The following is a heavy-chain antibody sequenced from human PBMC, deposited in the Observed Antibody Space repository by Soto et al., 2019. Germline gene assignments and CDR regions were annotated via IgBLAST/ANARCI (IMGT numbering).Heavy chain of an antibody. Sequence: ASVKVSCKASGYTFTGYYMHWVRQAPGQGLEWMGWINPNSGGTNYAQKFQGWVTMTRDTSISTAYMELSRLRSDDTAVYYCAGGELPGGYYFDYWGQGTLVTVSS. CDR1: GYTFTGYY. CDR2: INPNSGGT. D-gene: IGHD1-7*01. CDR3: AGGELPGGYYFDY. V-gene: IGHV1-2*04. J-gene: IGHJ4*02.